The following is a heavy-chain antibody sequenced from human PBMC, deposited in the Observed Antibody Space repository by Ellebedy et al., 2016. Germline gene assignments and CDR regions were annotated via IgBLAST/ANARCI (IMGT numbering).Heavy chain of an antibody. J-gene: IGHJ6*02. D-gene: IGHD3-3*01. CDR2: ISYDGSNK. V-gene: IGHV3-30-3*01. CDR1: GFTFSSYA. Sequence: GESLKISXAASGFTFSSYAMHWVRQAPGKGLEWVAVISYDGSNKYYADSVKGRFTISRDNSKNTLYLQMNSLRAEDTAVYYCARGMGFLEWLVRYYYYGMDVWGQGTTVTVSS. CDR3: ARGMGFLEWLVRYYYYGMDV.